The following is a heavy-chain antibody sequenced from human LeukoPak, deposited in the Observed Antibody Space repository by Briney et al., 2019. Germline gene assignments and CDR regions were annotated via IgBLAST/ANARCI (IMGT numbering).Heavy chain of an antibody. CDR2: INHSGST. J-gene: IGHJ4*02. D-gene: IGHD3-3*01. CDR3: ARGLNDSWTGENY. V-gene: IGHV4-34*01. CDR1: DGSFSGYY. Sequence: PSETLSLTCAVYDGSFSGYYWSWIRQPPGKGLEWIGEINHSGSTNYNPSLKSRVTISLDTSMSQFSLKVRYVTAADTAVYYCARGLNDSWTGENYWGQGTLVTVSS.